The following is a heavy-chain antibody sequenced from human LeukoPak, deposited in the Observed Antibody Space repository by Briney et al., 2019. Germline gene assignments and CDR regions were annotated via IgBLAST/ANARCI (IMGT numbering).Heavy chain of an antibody. CDR2: IIPILGIA. Sequence: ASVKVSCKASGGTFSSYAISWVRQAPGQGLEWMGRIIPILGIANYAQKFQGRVTITADKSTGTAYMELSSLRSEDTAVYYCARDGGIDDYWGQGTLVTVSS. D-gene: IGHD1-26*01. V-gene: IGHV1-69*04. CDR1: GGTFSSYA. J-gene: IGHJ4*02. CDR3: ARDGGIDDY.